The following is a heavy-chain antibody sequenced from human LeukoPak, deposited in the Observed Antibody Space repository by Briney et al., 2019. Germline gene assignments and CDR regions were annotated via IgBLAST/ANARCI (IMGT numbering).Heavy chain of an antibody. Sequence: PSETLSLTCTVSGGSISSYYWSWIRQPPGKGLEWIGYIYYSGSTNYNPSLKGRVTISVDTSKNQFSLKLSSVTPADTAVYYCAQMVTAAFDTWGQGTMVTVSS. CDR2: IYYSGST. J-gene: IGHJ3*02. D-gene: IGHD5-18*01. CDR1: GGSISSYY. V-gene: IGHV4-59*01. CDR3: AQMVTAAFDT.